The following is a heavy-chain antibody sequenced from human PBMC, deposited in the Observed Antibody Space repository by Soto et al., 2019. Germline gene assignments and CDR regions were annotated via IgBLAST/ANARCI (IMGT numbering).Heavy chain of an antibody. CDR1: GGSVSSGSYY. J-gene: IGHJ6*02. V-gene: IGHV4-61*01. D-gene: IGHD6-19*01. CDR3: ARGRSSGPKNYYYYYGMDV. Sequence: SETLSLTCTVSGGSVSSGSYYWSWIRQPPGKGLEWIGYIYYSGSTNYNPSLKSRVTISVDTSKNQFSLKLSSVTAADTAVYYCARGRSSGPKNYYYYYGMDVWGQGTTVTVSS. CDR2: IYYSGST.